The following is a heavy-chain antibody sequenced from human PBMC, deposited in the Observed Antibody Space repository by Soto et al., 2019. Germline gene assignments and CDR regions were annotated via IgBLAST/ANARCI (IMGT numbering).Heavy chain of an antibody. CDR2: INWNGGST. V-gene: IGHV3-20*04. CDR1: GLTFDDYG. J-gene: IGHJ6*02. CDR3: ARDITRAMVRIYYGMDV. Sequence: GGSLRLSCAASGLTFDDYGMGWGRQAPGKGLEWVSCINWNGGSTGYADSVKGRFTISRDNAKNSLYLQMNSLRAEDTALYYCARDITRAMVRIYYGMDVWGQGT. D-gene: IGHD3-10*01.